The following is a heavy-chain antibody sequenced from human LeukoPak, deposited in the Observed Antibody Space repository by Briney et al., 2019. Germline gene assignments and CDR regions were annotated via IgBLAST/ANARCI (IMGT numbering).Heavy chain of an antibody. J-gene: IGHJ3*02. CDR2: IKQDGSEK. V-gene: IGHV3-7*01. CDR1: GFTFSSYW. CDR3: ARLDSSGPSGGAFDI. D-gene: IGHD3-22*01. Sequence: GGSLRLSCAASGFTFSSYWMSWVRQAPGKGLEWVANIKQDGSEKYYVDSVKGRFTISRDNAKNSLYLQMNSLRAEDTAVYYCARLDSSGPSGGAFDIWGQGTMVTVSS.